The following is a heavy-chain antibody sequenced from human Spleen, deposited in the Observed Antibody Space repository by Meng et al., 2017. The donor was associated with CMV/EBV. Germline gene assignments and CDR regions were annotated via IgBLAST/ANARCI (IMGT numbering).Heavy chain of an antibody. Sequence: GESLKISCAASGFTFDDYTMHWVRQAPGKGLEWVSLISWDGGSTYYAGSVKGRFTISRENAKNSFSLQMNSLRVGDTAVYYCARQWDYGYNSLDYWGQGTLVTVSS. CDR3: ARQWDYGYNSLDY. J-gene: IGHJ4*02. CDR2: ISWDGGST. V-gene: IGHV3-43*01. D-gene: IGHD3-16*01. CDR1: GFTFDDYT.